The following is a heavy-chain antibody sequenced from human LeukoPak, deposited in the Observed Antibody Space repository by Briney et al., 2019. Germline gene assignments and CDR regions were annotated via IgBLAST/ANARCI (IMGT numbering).Heavy chain of an antibody. Sequence: SETLSLTCTVSGGSISSYYWSWIRQPAGKGLEWIGRIYTSGSTNYNPSLKSRVTMSVDTSKNQFSPKLSSVTAADTAVYYCARETYYYDSSGYYWYMDVWGKGTTVTVSS. D-gene: IGHD3-22*01. CDR1: GGSISSYY. CDR2: IYTSGST. V-gene: IGHV4-4*07. CDR3: ARETYYYDSSGYYWYMDV. J-gene: IGHJ6*03.